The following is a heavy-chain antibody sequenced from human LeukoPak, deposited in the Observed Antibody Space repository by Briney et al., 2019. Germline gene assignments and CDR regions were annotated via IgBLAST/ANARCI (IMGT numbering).Heavy chain of an antibody. CDR2: ISGSGGST. Sequence: GGSLRLSCAASGFTFSSYAMSWVRQAPGKGLEWVSAISGSGGSTYYADSVKGRFTISRDNSKNTLYLQMNSLRAEDTAVYYCAKAKFPRTVVPAAPDYWGQGTLVTVSS. D-gene: IGHD2-2*01. V-gene: IGHV3-23*01. CDR3: AKAKFPRTVVPAAPDY. CDR1: GFTFSSYA. J-gene: IGHJ4*02.